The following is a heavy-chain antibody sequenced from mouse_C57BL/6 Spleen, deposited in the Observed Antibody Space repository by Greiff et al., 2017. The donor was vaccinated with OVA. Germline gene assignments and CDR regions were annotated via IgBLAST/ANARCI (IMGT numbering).Heavy chain of an antibody. CDR1: GYTFTDYE. J-gene: IGHJ3*01. V-gene: IGHV1-15*01. Sequence: QVQLKQSGAELVRPGASVTLSCKASGYTFTDYEMHWVKQTPVHGLEWIGAIDPETGGTAYNQKFKGKAILTADKSSSTAYMELRSLTSEDSADYYCTRGGAPTGTFAYWGQGTLVTVSA. D-gene: IGHD4-1*01. CDR2: IDPETGGT. CDR3: TRGGAPTGTFAY.